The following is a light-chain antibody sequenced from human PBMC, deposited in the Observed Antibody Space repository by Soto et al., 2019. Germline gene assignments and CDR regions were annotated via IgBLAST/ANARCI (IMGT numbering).Light chain of an antibody. CDR2: EDS. CDR3: CSYAGSSTSGV. CDR1: SSDAGNYNF. V-gene: IGLV2-23*01. J-gene: IGLJ3*02. Sequence: QSVLTQPASVSGSPGQSITISCTGTSSDAGNYNFVSWYQQHPGKAPKVIIYEDSTRPSGVSNRISGSKSGNTASLTISGRRVEDEADYYCCSYAGSSTSGVFAGGTKLTVL.